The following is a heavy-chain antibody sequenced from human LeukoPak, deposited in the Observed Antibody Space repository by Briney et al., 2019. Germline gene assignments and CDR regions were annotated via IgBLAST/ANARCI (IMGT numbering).Heavy chain of an antibody. Sequence: SETLSLTCSVSGGSISSSSYSSGSIRQPPGKGLEWIGSIYYSGSTYYNPSLKSRVTISVDTSKNQFSLKLSSVTAADTAVYYCARPTAQYDFWSVYDKRDALDIWGQGTMVTVSS. J-gene: IGHJ3*02. D-gene: IGHD3-3*01. CDR3: ARPTAQYDFWSVYDKRDALDI. CDR1: GGSISSSSYS. V-gene: IGHV4-39*01. CDR2: IYYSGST.